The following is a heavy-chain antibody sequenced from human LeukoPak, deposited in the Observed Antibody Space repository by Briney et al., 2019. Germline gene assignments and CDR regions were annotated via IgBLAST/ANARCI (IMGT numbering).Heavy chain of an antibody. CDR2: ISAYNGNT. D-gene: IGHD5-18*01. CDR3: ARENGIQLWTPRKFDY. Sequence: GASVKVSCKASGYTFTSYGISWVRQAPGQGLEWMGWISAYNGNTNYAQKLQGRVTMTTDTSTSTAYMELRSLRSDDTAVYYRARENGIQLWTPRKFDYWGQGTLVTVSS. CDR1: GYTFTSYG. J-gene: IGHJ4*02. V-gene: IGHV1-18*01.